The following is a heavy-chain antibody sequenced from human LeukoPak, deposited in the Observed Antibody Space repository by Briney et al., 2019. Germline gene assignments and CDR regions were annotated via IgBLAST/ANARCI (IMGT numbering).Heavy chain of an antibody. CDR3: ARAYCGGDCYSSEAFDI. Sequence: TSETLSLTCAVYVGSFSGYYWNWVRQPPGKGLEWIGEINHGGGTNYNPSLKSRVTISVDTSKNQFSLKLSSVTAADTALYYCARAYCGGDCYSSEAFDIWGQGTMVTVSS. D-gene: IGHD2-21*02. CDR2: INHGGGT. CDR1: VGSFSGYY. J-gene: IGHJ3*02. V-gene: IGHV4-34*01.